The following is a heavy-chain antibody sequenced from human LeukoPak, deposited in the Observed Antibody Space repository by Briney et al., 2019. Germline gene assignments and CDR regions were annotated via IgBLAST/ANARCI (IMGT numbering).Heavy chain of an antibody. CDR1: GFTVSSNY. CDR2: IYSGGST. Sequence: GGSLRLSCAASGFTVSSNYMSWVRQAPGKWLEWVSVIYSGGSTYYADSVKGRFTISRDNSKNTLYLQMNSLRAEDTAVYYCAKDVGILEVDYFDYWGQGTLVTVSS. CDR3: AKDVGILEVDYFDY. D-gene: IGHD3-3*01. J-gene: IGHJ4*02. V-gene: IGHV3-66*01.